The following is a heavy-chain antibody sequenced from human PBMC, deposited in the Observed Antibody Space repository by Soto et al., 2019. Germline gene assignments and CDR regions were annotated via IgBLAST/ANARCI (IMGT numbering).Heavy chain of an antibody. CDR2: INPNSGGT. Sequence: ASVKVSCKASGYTFTGYYMHWVRQAPGQGLEWMGWINPNSGGTDYAQKFQGRVTMTRDTSISTAYMELSRLRSDDTAVYYCARSYYYYYGMDVWGQGTTVTVSS. V-gene: IGHV1-2*02. J-gene: IGHJ6*02. CDR3: ARSYYYYYGMDV. CDR1: GYTFTGYY.